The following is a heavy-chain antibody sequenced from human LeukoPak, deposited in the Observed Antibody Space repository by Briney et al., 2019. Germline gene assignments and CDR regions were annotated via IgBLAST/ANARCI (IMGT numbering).Heavy chain of an antibody. D-gene: IGHD2/OR15-2a*01. CDR1: GFTFSNYW. V-gene: IGHV3-74*01. J-gene: IGHJ5*02. CDR3: ARGELLYP. CDR2: IKNDGSTT. Sequence: TGGSLRLSCAASGFTFSNYWMHWVRQAPGKGLVWVSRIKNDGSTTGYADSVKGRFTISRDNAKNTLYLQMNSLRAEDTAVYYCARGELLYPWGQGTLVTVSS.